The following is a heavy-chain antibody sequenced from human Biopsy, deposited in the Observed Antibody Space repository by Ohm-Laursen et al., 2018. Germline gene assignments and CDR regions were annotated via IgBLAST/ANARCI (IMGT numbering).Heavy chain of an antibody. CDR1: GGSISGSS. J-gene: IGHJ3*02. V-gene: IGHV4-59*08. D-gene: IGHD6-19*01. CDR2: ISYSRDT. Sequence: SETLSLTCTVSGGSISGSSWSWIRQAPGKGLEWIGYISYSRDTIYNPSLKSRITISVDTSKNQFSLKLTSVTAADTAVYYCAKHGSGWTGDDAFHIWGQGTMVTVSS. CDR3: AKHGSGWTGDDAFHI.